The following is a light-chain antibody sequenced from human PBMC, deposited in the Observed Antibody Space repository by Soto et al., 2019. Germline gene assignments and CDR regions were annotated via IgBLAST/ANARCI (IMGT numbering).Light chain of an antibody. CDR2: EVS. CDR1: SSDVGSYNR. Sequence: QSALTQPPSVSGSSGQSVTISCIGTSSDVGSYNRVSWYQQPPGTAPKLMIYEVSNRPSGVPDRFSGSKSGNTASLTISGLQAEDEVDYYCSSYTSSSTVVYGGGTKLTVL. V-gene: IGLV2-18*02. CDR3: SSYTSSSTVV. J-gene: IGLJ2*01.